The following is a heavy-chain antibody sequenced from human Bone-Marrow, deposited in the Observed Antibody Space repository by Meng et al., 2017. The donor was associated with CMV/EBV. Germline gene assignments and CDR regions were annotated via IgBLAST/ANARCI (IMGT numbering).Heavy chain of an antibody. CDR1: GGFNSNYY. D-gene: IGHD6-13*01. J-gene: IGHJ2*01. CDR3: ARASREGISHIFDL. CDR2: NYYSGNT. V-gene: IGHV4-59*01. Sequence: IVSGGFNSNYYWTWIRQPPGKGLEWIGYNYYSGNTNYNPSLKSRVTISVDTSKNQFSLKLNSVIAADTAVYYCARASREGISHIFDLWGSGTLVTVSS.